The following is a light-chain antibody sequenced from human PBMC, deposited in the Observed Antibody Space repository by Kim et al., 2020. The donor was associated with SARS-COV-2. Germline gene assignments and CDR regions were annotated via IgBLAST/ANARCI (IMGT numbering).Light chain of an antibody. CDR2: DAS. CDR1: QSVPSNY. Sequence: EIVLTQSPDTLSLSPGERATLSCRASQSVPSNYLAWYQLKPGQTPRHLIYDASTRATGIPDRFSGSGSGVDFTLTIDTLEPEDFAVYFCQQYATSPITFGGGTKVDIK. V-gene: IGKV3-20*01. J-gene: IGKJ4*01. CDR3: QQYATSPIT.